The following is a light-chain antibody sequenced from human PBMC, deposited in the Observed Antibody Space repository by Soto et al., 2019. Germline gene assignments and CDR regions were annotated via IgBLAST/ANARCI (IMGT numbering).Light chain of an antibody. CDR2: WAS. V-gene: IGKV4-1*01. Sequence: DIVMTQYPDSLAVSLGEGATINCKSSQSVFSTSSSKNYLAWYQQKPGQPPRLLLYWASTRESGVPDRFSGSGSGTDFTLTFSSLQAEDAAVYCCQQFYTTPHTFGQGTKVEIK. J-gene: IGKJ1*01. CDR1: QSVFSTSSSKNY. CDR3: QQFYTTPHT.